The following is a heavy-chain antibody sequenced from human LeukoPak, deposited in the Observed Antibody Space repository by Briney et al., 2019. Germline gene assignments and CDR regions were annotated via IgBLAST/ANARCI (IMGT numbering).Heavy chain of an antibody. V-gene: IGHV3-30-3*01. CDR2: ISYDGSNK. CDR1: GFTFSSYA. D-gene: IGHD5-18*01. CDR3: ARASYSYGYHFDY. J-gene: IGHJ4*02. Sequence: GRSLRLSCAASGFTFSSYAMHWVRQAPGKGLEWVAVISYDGSNKYYADSVKGRFTISRDNSKNTLYLQMNSLRAEDTAVYYCARASYSYGYHFDYWGQGTLVTVSS.